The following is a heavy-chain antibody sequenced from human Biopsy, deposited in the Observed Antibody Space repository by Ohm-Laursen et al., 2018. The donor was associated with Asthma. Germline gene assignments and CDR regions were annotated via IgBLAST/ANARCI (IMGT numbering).Heavy chain of an antibody. V-gene: IGHV4-39*01. CDR1: GGSITSSSYY. D-gene: IGHD3-22*01. CDR3: VRHQYSSSWSTFDY. CDR2: MYHSGSP. Sequence: QTLSLTWTVSGGSITSSSYYWGWIRQPPGKGMEWIGSMYHSGSPYYHPSLKSRATISVDTSKNQLSLKMSSVTAADTAVYFCVRHQYSSSWSTFDYWGQGALVTVSS. J-gene: IGHJ4*02.